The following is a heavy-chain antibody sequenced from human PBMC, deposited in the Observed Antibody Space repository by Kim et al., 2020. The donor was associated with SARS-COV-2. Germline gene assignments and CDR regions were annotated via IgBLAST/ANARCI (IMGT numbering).Heavy chain of an antibody. V-gene: IGHV3-30*18. CDR2: ISYDGSNK. CDR1: GFTFSSYG. Sequence: GGSLRLSCAASGFTFSSYGMHWVRQAPGKGLEWVAVISYDGSNKYYADSVKGRFTISRDNSKNTQYLQMNSLRAEDTAVYYCAKAEGYSSGWYVRYYYYYYGMDVWGQGTTVTVSS. D-gene: IGHD6-19*01. J-gene: IGHJ6*02. CDR3: AKAEGYSSGWYVRYYYYYYGMDV.